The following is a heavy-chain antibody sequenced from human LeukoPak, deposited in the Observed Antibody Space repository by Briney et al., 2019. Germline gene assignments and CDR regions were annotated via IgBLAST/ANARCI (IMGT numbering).Heavy chain of an antibody. V-gene: IGHV3-13*01. CDR1: GFTFSSYD. CDR2: IGTAGDT. CDR3: ARETTHNWFDP. J-gene: IGHJ5*02. Sequence: PGGSLRLSCAASGFTFSSYDMHWVRQATGKGLEWVSAIGTAGDTYYPGSVKGRFTISRENAKNSLYLQMNSLGARDTAVYYCARETTHNWFDPWGQGTLVTVSS. D-gene: IGHD4-11*01.